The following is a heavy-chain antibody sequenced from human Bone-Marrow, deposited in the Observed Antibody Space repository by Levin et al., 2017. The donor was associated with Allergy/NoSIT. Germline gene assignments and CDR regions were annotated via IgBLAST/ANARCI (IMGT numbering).Heavy chain of an antibody. J-gene: IGHJ3*02. D-gene: IGHD4-17*01. CDR3: AKAHGDYEDAFDS. V-gene: IGHV3-23*01. CDR2: ISGSGGST. Sequence: RAGGSLRLSCAASGFTFSSYAMSWVRQAPGKGLEWVSAISGSGGSTYYADSVKGRFTISRDNSKNTLYLQMNSLRAEDTAVYYCAKAHGDYEDAFDSWGQGTMVTVSS. CDR1: GFTFSSYA.